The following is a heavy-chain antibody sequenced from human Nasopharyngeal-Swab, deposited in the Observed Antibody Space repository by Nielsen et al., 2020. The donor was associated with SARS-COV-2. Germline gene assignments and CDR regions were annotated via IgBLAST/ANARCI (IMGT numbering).Heavy chain of an antibody. D-gene: IGHD3-22*01. CDR3: AKASGSHYYDSSGYYGY. CDR1: GFTFSSYA. CDR2: INGSGGST. Sequence: GESLKISCAASGFTFSSYAMSWVRQAPGKGLEWVSAINGSGGSTYYADSVKGRFTISRDNSKNTLYLQMNSLRAEDTAVYYCAKASGSHYYDSSGYYGYWGQGTLVTVSS. J-gene: IGHJ4*02. V-gene: IGHV3-23*01.